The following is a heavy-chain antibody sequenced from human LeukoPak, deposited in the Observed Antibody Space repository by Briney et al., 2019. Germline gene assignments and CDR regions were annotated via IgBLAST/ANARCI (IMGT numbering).Heavy chain of an antibody. V-gene: IGHV4-30-2*01. J-gene: IGHJ4*02. Sequence: SETLSLACAVSGGSISSGGYSWSWIRQPPGKGLEWIGYIYHSGSTYYNPSLKSRVTISVDRSKNQFSLKLSSVTAADTAVYYCARLGPAAGTSFDYWGQGTLVTVSS. CDR1: GGSISSGGYS. CDR2: IYHSGST. D-gene: IGHD6-13*01. CDR3: ARLGPAAGTSFDY.